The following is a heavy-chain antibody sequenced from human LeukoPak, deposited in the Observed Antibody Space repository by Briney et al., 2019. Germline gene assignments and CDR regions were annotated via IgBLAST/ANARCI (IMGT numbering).Heavy chain of an antibody. CDR3: ARVARGDYYYYYMDV. V-gene: IGHV3-7*01. CDR1: GFTFSGAW. J-gene: IGHJ6*03. D-gene: IGHD3-10*01. Sequence: PGGSLRLSCTASGFTFSGAWMTWVRQAPGKGLEWVANIREDGTEKNYVDSVQGRFTISRDNAKNTLYLQMNSLRAEDTALYYCARVARGDYYYYYMDVWGKGTTVTVSS. CDR2: IREDGTEK.